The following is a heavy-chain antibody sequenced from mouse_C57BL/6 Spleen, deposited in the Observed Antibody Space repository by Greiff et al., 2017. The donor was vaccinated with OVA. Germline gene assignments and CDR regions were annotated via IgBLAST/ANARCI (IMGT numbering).Heavy chain of an antibody. Sequence: QVQLQQSGAELVRPGSSVKLSCKASGYTFTSYWMHWVKQRPIQGLEWIGNIDPSDSATHYNQKFKDKATLTVDKSSSTAYMQLSSLPSEDSAVYYCARHSGDGSCAWFAYWGQGTLVTVSA. CDR1: GYTFTSYW. CDR2: IDPSDSAT. D-gene: IGHD1-1*01. V-gene: IGHV1-52*01. J-gene: IGHJ3*01. CDR3: ARHSGDGSCAWFAY.